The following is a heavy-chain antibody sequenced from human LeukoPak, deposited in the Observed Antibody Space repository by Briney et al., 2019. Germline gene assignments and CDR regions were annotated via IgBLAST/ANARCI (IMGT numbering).Heavy chain of an antibody. Sequence: GASLRLSSAASGFTFGSYAMSWVRQAPGKGLEWVSTISGSGGSTYYADSVKGRFTISRDNSKSTLYLQMDSLRAEDTAIYYCAKCQFSHYYYYGMDVWGQGTTVTVSS. CDR2: ISGSGGST. J-gene: IGHJ6*02. D-gene: IGHD3-3*01. CDR3: AKCQFSHYYYYGMDV. V-gene: IGHV3-23*01. CDR1: GFTFGSYA.